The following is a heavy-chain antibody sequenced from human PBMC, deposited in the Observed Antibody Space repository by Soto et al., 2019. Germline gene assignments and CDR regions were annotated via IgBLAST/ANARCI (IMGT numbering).Heavy chain of an antibody. CDR1: GYTFTSYG. CDR2: ISAYNGNT. Sequence: ASVKVSCKASGYTFTSYGISWVRQAPGQGLEWMGWISAYNGNTNYAQKLQGGVTMTTDTSTSTAYMELRSLRSDDTAVYYCARDFTGIAAATKGNHYYYYGMDVWGQGTTVTVYS. CDR3: ARDFTGIAAATKGNHYYYYGMDV. J-gene: IGHJ6*02. D-gene: IGHD6-13*01. V-gene: IGHV1-18*01.